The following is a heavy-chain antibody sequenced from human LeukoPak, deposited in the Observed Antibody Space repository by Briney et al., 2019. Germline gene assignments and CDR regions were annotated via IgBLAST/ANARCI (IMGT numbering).Heavy chain of an antibody. CDR1: GFTFSDYY. D-gene: IGHD1-14*01. J-gene: IGHJ6*02. Sequence: GGSLRLSCAASGFTFSDYYMSWIRPAPGKGLEWVSYISSSSSYTNYADSVKGRFTISRDNAKNSLYLQMNSLRAEDTAVYYCARETDYYGMDVWGQGTTVTVSS. CDR2: ISSSSSYT. CDR3: ARETDYYGMDV. V-gene: IGHV3-11*05.